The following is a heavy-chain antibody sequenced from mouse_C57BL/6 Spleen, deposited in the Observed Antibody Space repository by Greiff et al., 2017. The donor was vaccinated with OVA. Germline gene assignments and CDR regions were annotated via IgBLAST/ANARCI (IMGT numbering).Heavy chain of an antibody. CDR3: ARGYDYDRGYYAMDY. J-gene: IGHJ4*01. V-gene: IGHV3-6*01. D-gene: IGHD2-4*01. Sequence: EVKLMESGPGLVKPSQSLSLTCSVTGYSITSGYYWNWIRQFPGNKLEWMGYISYDGSNNYNPSLKNRISITRDTSKNQFFLKLNSVTTEDTATYYCARGYDYDRGYYAMDYWGQGTSVTVSS. CDR1: GYSITSGYY. CDR2: ISYDGSN.